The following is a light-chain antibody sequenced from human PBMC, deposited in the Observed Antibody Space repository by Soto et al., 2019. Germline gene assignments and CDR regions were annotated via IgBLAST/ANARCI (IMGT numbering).Light chain of an antibody. CDR3: QSYDSKLSGWV. J-gene: IGLJ3*02. Sequence: QSVLTQSPSVSGAPGQRVTISCTGSSSNIGAGYDVHWYQQLPGAAPKLLIYRNTNRPSGVPDRFSGSKSGTSASLAITGLQAEDESDYYCQSYDSKLSGWVFGGGTMLTVL. V-gene: IGLV1-40*01. CDR2: RNT. CDR1: SSNIGAGYD.